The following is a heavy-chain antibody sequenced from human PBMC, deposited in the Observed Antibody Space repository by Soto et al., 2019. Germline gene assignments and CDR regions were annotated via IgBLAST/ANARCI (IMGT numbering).Heavy chain of an antibody. CDR1: GGSINSYY. Sequence: SETLSLTCTVSGGSINSYYWSWIRQPPGKGLEWIGYIYYSGSTKYNPSLKSRVTISVDTSKNQFSLNLSSVTAADTAVYYCARLWFGELAYFDYWGQGTLVTVSS. V-gene: IGHV4-59*08. CDR3: ARLWFGELAYFDY. D-gene: IGHD3-10*01. CDR2: IYYSGST. J-gene: IGHJ4*02.